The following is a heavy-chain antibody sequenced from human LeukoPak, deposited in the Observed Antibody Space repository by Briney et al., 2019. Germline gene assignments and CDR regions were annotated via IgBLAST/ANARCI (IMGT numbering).Heavy chain of an antibody. CDR3: ARDNSVGDNAWWFDP. D-gene: IGHD1-26*01. V-gene: IGHV1-46*01. CDR2: INPTGGST. Sequence: ASVKVSCKASGYTFTSYYMHWVRQAPGQGLEWMGLINPTGGSTGYAQKFQGRVPMTRDMSTSTDYMELSSLRSEDTAIYYCARDNSVGDNAWWFDPWGQGTLVTVSS. CDR1: GYTFTSYY. J-gene: IGHJ5*02.